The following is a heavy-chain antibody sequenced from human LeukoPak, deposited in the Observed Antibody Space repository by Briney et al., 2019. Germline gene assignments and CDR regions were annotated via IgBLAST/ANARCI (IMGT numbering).Heavy chain of an antibody. V-gene: IGHV4-39*07. Sequence: PSETLSLTCTVSGGSISSSSYYWGWIRQPPGKGLECIGSIYFGSTYYNPSLKSRVTISVDTSKNQFSLKLSSVTAADTAVYYCARGVGRGVVTPLSAFDIWGQGTMVTVSS. D-gene: IGHD4-23*01. CDR3: ARGVGRGVVTPLSAFDI. CDR1: GGSISSSSYY. CDR2: IYFGST. J-gene: IGHJ3*02.